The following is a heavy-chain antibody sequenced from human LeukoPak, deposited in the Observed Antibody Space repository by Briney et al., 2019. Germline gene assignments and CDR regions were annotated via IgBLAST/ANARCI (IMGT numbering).Heavy chain of an antibody. J-gene: IGHJ4*02. CDR1: GYTFTSYD. Sequence: GASVKVSCTASGYTFTSYDINWVRQATGQGLEWMGWMNPNSGNTGYAQKFQGRVTMTRNTSISTAYMELSSLRSGDTAVYYCARENPAGYYDFWSGSYYFDYWGQGTLVTVSS. V-gene: IGHV1-8*01. D-gene: IGHD3-3*01. CDR2: MNPNSGNT. CDR3: ARENPAGYYDFWSGSYYFDY.